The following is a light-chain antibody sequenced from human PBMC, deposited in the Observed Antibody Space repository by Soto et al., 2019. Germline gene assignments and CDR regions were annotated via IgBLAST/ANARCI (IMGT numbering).Light chain of an antibody. CDR1: QDISNY. CDR3: QQHKSYPVT. Sequence: DIQMTQSPSSLSVSVGDRVTITCRASQDISNYLAWYQQEPGKVPQLLIYDASNLKSGVPSRFSGSGSGTEFTLTISSLQPDDSGSYYCQQHKSYPVTFGGGTKVDIK. CDR2: DAS. V-gene: IGKV1-16*01. J-gene: IGKJ4*01.